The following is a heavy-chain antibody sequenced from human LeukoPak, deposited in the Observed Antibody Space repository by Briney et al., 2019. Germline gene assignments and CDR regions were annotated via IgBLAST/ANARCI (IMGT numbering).Heavy chain of an antibody. V-gene: IGHV1-69*05. CDR1: GGTFSSYA. J-gene: IGHJ5*02. D-gene: IGHD6-13*01. Sequence: SVKVSCKASGGTFSSYAISWVRQAPGQGLEWMGGIIPIFGTANYAQKFQGRVTITTDESTSTACMELSSLRSEDTAVYYCARSDSSSWYWRYNWFDPWGQGTLVTVSS. CDR3: ARSDSSSWYWRYNWFDP. CDR2: IIPIFGTA.